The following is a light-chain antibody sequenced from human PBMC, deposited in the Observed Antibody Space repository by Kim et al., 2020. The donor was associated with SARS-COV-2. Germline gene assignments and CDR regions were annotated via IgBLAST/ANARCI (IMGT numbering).Light chain of an antibody. V-gene: IGLV1-44*01. J-gene: IGLJ2*01. Sequence: GQRVTISCSGSSSKIGSNTVNWYQQLPGTAPKLLIYSDNKRPSRVPDRFSGSKSGSSASLAISGLQSEDEADYYCAAWDDSLNGPVFGGGTQLTVL. CDR2: SDN. CDR1: SSKIGSNT. CDR3: AAWDDSLNGPV.